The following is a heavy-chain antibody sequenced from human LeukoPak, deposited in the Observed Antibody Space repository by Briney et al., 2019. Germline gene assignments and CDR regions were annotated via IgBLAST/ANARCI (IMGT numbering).Heavy chain of an antibody. Sequence: SETLSLTCTVSGGSISRYYWSWIRQPPGKGLEWIAYIYNNVSTSYNPSLKSRVTISVDTSKNQFSLKLSSVTAADTAVYYCAREAIIWGQGTMVTVSS. CDR3: AREAII. J-gene: IGHJ3*02. CDR1: GGSISRYY. CDR2: IYNNVST. D-gene: IGHD2-2*02. V-gene: IGHV4-59*01.